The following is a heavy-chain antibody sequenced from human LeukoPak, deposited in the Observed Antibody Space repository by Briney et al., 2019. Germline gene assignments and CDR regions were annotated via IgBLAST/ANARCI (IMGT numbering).Heavy chain of an antibody. CDR3: ARAGATMVRGVIHNWFDP. V-gene: IGHV4-30-4*08. D-gene: IGHD3-10*01. J-gene: IGHJ5*02. CDR1: GGSISSGDYY. CDR2: IYYSGST. Sequence: SETLSLTCTVSGGSISSGDYYWSWIRQPPGKGLEWIGYIYYSGSTYYNPSLKSRVTISVDTSKNQFSLKLSSVTAADTAVYYCARAGATMVRGVIHNWFDPWGQGTLVTVSS.